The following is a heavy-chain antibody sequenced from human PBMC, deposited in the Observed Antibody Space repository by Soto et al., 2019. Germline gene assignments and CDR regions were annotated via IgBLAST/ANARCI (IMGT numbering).Heavy chain of an antibody. J-gene: IGHJ4*02. V-gene: IGHV6-1*01. CDR2: TYYRSKWHN. CDR3: AREEAYKLGGGTKDS. D-gene: IGHD2-21*01. Sequence: SQTLSLTCAISGDSVSSNSAAWNWIRQSPSRGLEWLGRTYYRSKWHNSYAISVKSRITISPDTSKNQFSLQLNSVTPEDTAVYYCAREEAYKLGGGTKDSWGQGTLVTVSS. CDR1: GDSVSSNSAA.